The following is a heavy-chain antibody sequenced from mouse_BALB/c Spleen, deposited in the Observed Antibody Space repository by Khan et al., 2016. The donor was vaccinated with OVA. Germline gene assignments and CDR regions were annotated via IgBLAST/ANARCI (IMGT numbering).Heavy chain of an antibody. CDR3: ARRGLRGDFDY. J-gene: IGHJ2*01. D-gene: IGHD1-1*01. CDR1: GYTFINYW. V-gene: IGHV1-7*01. Sequence: QVRLQLFGAELAKPGASVKMSCKASGYTFINYWILWVKQRPGQGLEWIGYINPSTGYTEYTQNFKDKATLTADKSSSTAYMQLSSLTSGDCAVYDDARRGLRGDFDYWGQGTTLTVSS. CDR2: INPSTGYT.